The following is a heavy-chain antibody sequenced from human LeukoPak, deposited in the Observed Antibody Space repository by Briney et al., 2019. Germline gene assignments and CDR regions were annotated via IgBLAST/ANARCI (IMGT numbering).Heavy chain of an antibody. J-gene: IGHJ5*02. V-gene: IGHV1-3*01. CDR3: ARDLGYCTGGTCYPNWFDP. Sequence: GASVKVSFKASGYTFTSYAMHWVRQAPGQRLERMGWIDAGNDNTKYSQKFQGRVTITRDTSASTAYMELSSLRSEDTAVYYCARDLGYCTGGTCYPNWFDPWGQGTLVTVSS. D-gene: IGHD2-15*01. CDR2: IDAGNDNT. CDR1: GYTFTSYA.